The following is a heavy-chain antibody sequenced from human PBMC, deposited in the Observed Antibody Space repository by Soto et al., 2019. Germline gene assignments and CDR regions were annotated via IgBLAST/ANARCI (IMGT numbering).Heavy chain of an antibody. CDR2: ISSSSGAI. V-gene: IGHV3-48*01. CDR3: ARAPWGYSYGINDAFDI. J-gene: IGHJ3*02. D-gene: IGHD5-18*01. Sequence: GGSLRLSCAASGFTFSSYAMSWVRQAPGKGLEWVSYISSSSGAIYYADSVKGRFTISRDNAKNSLYLQMNSLRAEDTAVYYYARAPWGYSYGINDAFDIWGQGTMVTVSS. CDR1: GFTFSSYA.